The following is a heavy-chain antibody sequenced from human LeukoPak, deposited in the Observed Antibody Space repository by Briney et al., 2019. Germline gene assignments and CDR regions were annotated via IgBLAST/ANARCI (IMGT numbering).Heavy chain of an antibody. CDR2: ISYDGSNK. J-gene: IGHJ4*02. Sequence: GGSLRLSCAASGFTFSSYAMHWVRQAPGKGLEWVAVISYDGSNKYYADSVKGRFTISRDNSKNTLYLQMNSLRAEDTAVYYCARDTGDGGYDFWSGYLDYWGQGTLVTVSS. D-gene: IGHD3-3*01. CDR3: ARDTGDGGYDFWSGYLDY. V-gene: IGHV3-30-3*01. CDR1: GFTFSSYA.